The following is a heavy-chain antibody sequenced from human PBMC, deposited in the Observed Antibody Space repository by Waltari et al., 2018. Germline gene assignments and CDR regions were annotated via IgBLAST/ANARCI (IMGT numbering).Heavy chain of an antibody. V-gene: IGHV3-23*01. CDR2: ISGSGGT. CDR1: GITFSSYV. J-gene: IGHJ4*02. CDR3: AIGQGYYFDY. Sequence: EVQLLESGGGLGQPGGSLRLSCAASGITFSSYVMRWVRLAPGRWLEGVSTISGSGGTYYADSLGGRFTISRDKSKNTLSLQMNSLRAEDTAVYYCAIGQGYYFDYWGQGTLVTVSS.